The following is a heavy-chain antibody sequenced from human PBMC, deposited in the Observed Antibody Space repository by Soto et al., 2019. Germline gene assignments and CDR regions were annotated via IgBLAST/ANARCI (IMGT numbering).Heavy chain of an antibody. J-gene: IGHJ3*02. Sequence: QVQLQESGPGLVKPSQTLSLTCTVSGGSISSGDYYWSWLRQSPGKSLEWIGYIYYSGSTYYNPSLKSRVTISVDTSKNQLSLKLSSVTVADTAVYYCARLSSRMINAFDIGGQGTMVTVSS. CDR3: ARLSSRMINAFDI. V-gene: IGHV4-30-4*01. CDR1: GGSISSGDYY. D-gene: IGHD3-16*01. CDR2: IYYSGST.